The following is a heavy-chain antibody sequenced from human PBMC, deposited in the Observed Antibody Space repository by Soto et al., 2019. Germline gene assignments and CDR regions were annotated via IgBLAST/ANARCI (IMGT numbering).Heavy chain of an antibody. CDR2: IVPITGMT. J-gene: IGHJ4*02. CDR1: GGTFSSYT. Sequence: QVQLVQSGAEVKKPGSSVRVSCTPSGGTFSSYTISWVRQAPGQGLKWMGRIVPITGMTRYAQKFQGRLTIAAVTSTTTAYLELSSLTSEDSAVYCCSRGVASLVDSCGQGTQVTVSS. V-gene: IGHV1-69*02. CDR3: SRGVASLVDS. D-gene: IGHD2-15*01.